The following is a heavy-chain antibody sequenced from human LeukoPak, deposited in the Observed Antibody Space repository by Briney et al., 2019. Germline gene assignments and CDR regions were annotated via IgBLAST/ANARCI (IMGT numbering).Heavy chain of an antibody. CDR2: IIPIFGTA. Sequence: SVKVSCKASGDAFSSYAISWVRQAPGQGLEWMGGIIPIFGTANYAQKFQGRVTITADESTSTAYMELSSLRSEDTAVYYCARGYKVATILSALVDAFDIWGQGTMVTVSS. CDR1: GDAFSSYA. V-gene: IGHV1-69*13. CDR3: ARGYKVATILSALVDAFDI. J-gene: IGHJ3*02. D-gene: IGHD5-12*01.